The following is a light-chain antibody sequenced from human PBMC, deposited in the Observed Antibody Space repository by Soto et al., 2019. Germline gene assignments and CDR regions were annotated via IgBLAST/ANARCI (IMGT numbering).Light chain of an antibody. J-gene: IGKJ5*01. CDR3: QQYYIPTT. Sequence: EIVLTHSPGTLSLSPGERATLSCRASQSVSSSYLAWYQQKPGQAPRLLIYGVSSRATGIPDRFSGSGSGTDFTLTISRLEPEDFAIYYCQQYYIPTTFGQGTRLEIK. CDR1: QSVSSSY. V-gene: IGKV3-20*01. CDR2: GVS.